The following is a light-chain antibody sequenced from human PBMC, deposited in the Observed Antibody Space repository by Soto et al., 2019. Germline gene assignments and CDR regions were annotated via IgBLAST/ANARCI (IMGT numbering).Light chain of an antibody. J-gene: IGLJ2*01. CDR3: SSYAGSNCL. CDR2: EVN. V-gene: IGLV2-8*01. Sequence: QSALTQPPSASGSPGQSVTISCTGTSSTIADFNSVSWYQHHPDKAPKLVIYEVNKRPSGVPDRFSGSKSGNTASLTVSGLQAEDEADYYCSSYAGSNCLFGGGTKLTVL. CDR1: SSTIADFNS.